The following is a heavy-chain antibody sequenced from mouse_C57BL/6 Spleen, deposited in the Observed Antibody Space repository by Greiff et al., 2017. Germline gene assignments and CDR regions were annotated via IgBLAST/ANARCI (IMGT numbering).Heavy chain of an antibody. J-gene: IGHJ4*01. Sequence: EVNLVESEGGLVQPGSSMKLSCTASGFTFSDYYMAWVRQVPEKGLEWVANINYDGSSTYYLDSLKSRFIISRDNAKNILYLQMSSLKSEDTATYYCARESGYYYGSSYGYAMDYWGQGTSVTVSS. CDR1: GFTFSDYY. CDR3: ARESGYYYGSSYGYAMDY. D-gene: IGHD1-1*01. CDR2: INYDGSST. V-gene: IGHV5-16*01.